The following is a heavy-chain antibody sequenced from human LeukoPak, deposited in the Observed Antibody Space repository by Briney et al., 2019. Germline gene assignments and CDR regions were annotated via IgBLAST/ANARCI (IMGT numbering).Heavy chain of an antibody. J-gene: IGHJ4*02. CDR3: ARVAPTKSSYFDY. V-gene: IGHV4-59*01. CDR2: IYYSGST. Sequence: SETLPLTCTVSVGSISSYYWSWIRQPPGKGLEWIGYIYYSGSTNYNPSLKSRVTISVDTSKNQFSLKLSSVTAADTAVYYCARVAPTKSSYFDYWGQGTLVTVSS. D-gene: IGHD5-24*01. CDR1: VGSISSYY.